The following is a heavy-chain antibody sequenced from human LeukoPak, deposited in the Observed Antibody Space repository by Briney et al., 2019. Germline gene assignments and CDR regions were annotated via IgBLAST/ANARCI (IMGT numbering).Heavy chain of an antibody. V-gene: IGHV4-34*01. CDR2: INHSGST. CDR1: GGSFSGYY. Sequence: SETLSLTCAVYGGSFSGYYWSWIRQPPGKGLEWIGEINHSGSTNYNPSLKSGVTISVDTSKNQFSLKLSSLPPADPAWYYCARGRMSATPYYYYYYMDVWGKGTTVTVSS. J-gene: IGHJ6*03. CDR3: ARGRMSATPYYYYYYMDV. D-gene: IGHD2-15*01.